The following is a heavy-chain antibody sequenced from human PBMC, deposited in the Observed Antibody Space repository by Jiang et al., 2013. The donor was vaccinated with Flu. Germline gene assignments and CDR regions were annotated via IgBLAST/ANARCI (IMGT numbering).Heavy chain of an antibody. CDR3: AHRRDSSSSWSY. J-gene: IGHJ4*02. Sequence: KPTQTLTLTCTFSGFSLSTSGMRVSWIRQPPGKALEWLALIYWDDDKRYSPSLKSRLTITKDTSKNQVVLTMTNMDPVDTATYYCAHRRDSSSSWSYWGQGTLVTVSS. CDR1: GFSLSTSGMR. CDR2: IYWDDDK. V-gene: IGHV2-5*08. D-gene: IGHD6-13*01.